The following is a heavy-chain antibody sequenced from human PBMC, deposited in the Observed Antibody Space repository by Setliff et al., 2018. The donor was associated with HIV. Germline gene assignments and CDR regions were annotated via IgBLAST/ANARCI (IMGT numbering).Heavy chain of an antibody. CDR1: GFTFSSYA. CDR2: ISGGGVSR. D-gene: IGHD1-26*01. V-gene: IGHV3-23*01. CDR3: ASTTDY. J-gene: IGHJ4*02. Sequence: PGGSLRLSCAASGFTFSSYAMNWVRQAPGKGLEWVSTISGGGVSRYYADSVKGRFTISRDNAKNSLYLQMNSLRAEDTAVYYCASTTDYWGQGTLVTVSS.